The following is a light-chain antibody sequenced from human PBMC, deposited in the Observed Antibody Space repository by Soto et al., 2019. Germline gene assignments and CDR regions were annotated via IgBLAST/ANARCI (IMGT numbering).Light chain of an antibody. CDR1: QSVSNF. V-gene: IGKV3-11*01. CDR3: QQRNVWPPIT. CDR2: GAS. J-gene: IGKJ5*01. Sequence: EIVLTQSPATLSLSPGERATLTCRASQSVSNFLAWYQHKPGQAPRLLIYGASTRASGIPARFRGSGSGTEFTLTISSLEPEDFAVYYCQQRNVWPPITFGQGTRLEIK.